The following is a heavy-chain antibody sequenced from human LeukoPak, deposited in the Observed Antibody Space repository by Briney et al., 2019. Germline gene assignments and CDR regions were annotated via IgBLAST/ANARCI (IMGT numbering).Heavy chain of an antibody. CDR2: ISGSGGST. D-gene: IGHD5-12*01. J-gene: IGHJ4*02. CDR1: GFTFSSYA. V-gene: IGHV3-23*01. Sequence: GSLRLSCAASGFTFSSYAMSWVRQAPGKGLGWVSAISGSGGSTYYADSVKGRFTIYRDNSKNTLYLQMNSLRAEDTAVYYCAKSKGSGYDWDYWGQGTLVTVSS. CDR3: AKSKGSGYDWDY.